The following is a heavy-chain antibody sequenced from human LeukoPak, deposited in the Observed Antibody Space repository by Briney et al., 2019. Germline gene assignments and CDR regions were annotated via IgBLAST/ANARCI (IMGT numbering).Heavy chain of an antibody. V-gene: IGHV3-21*04. CDR1: GFTFSSYS. D-gene: IGHD1-26*01. J-gene: IGHJ4*02. CDR2: ISSSSSYI. CDR3: AKGKVNHLGAFDY. Sequence: PGGSLRLSCAASGFTFSSYSMNWVRQAPGKGLEWVSSISSSSSYIYYADSVRGRFIISRDNSKKMVYLQMDSLRTEDTAIYYCAKGKVNHLGAFDYWGQGTLVAVSS.